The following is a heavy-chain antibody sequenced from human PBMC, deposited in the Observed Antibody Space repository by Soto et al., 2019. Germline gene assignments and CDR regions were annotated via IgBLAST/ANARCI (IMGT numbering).Heavy chain of an antibody. Sequence: QVQLVQSGAEVKKPGSSVKVSCKASGGSFGTYAVSWVRQAPGQGLEWMGAIIPNFGSTNYAQKFQGRLTSTADEATSTAYMELSRLKSEDTAVDYGAREDSSPVYYGGDVWGQGTTVTVSS. V-gene: IGHV1-69*01. J-gene: IGHJ6*02. CDR3: AREDSSPVYYGGDV. CDR1: GGSFGTYA. D-gene: IGHD2-2*01. CDR2: IIPNFGST.